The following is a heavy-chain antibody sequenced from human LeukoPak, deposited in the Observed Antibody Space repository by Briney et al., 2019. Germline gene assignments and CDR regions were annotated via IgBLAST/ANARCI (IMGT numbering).Heavy chain of an antibody. J-gene: IGHJ4*02. CDR2: ISYDGSNK. CDR3: ARSPVWGSYRYTIDY. CDR1: GFTFSSYA. Sequence: GRSLRLSCAASGFTFSSYAMHWVRQAPGKGLEWVAVISYDGSNKYYADSVKGRFTISRDNSKNTLYLQMNSLRAEDTAVYYCARSPVWGSYRYTIDYWGQGNLVTVSS. V-gene: IGHV3-30*04. D-gene: IGHD3-16*02.